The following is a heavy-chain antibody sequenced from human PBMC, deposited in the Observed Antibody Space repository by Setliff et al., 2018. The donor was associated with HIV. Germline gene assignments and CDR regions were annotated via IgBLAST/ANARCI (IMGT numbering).Heavy chain of an antibody. CDR2: INPSGGST. CDR1: GYTFTNFY. V-gene: IGHV1-46*01. J-gene: IGHJ4*02. D-gene: IGHD3-3*01. CDR3: ARGIYDFWSGYADY. Sequence: ASVKVSCKASGYTFTNFYIHWVRQAPGQGLEWLGMINPSGGSTTYAQKFQGRVTMTRDTFTSTAYMELSSLRSEDMAVYYCARGIYDFWSGYADYWGQGTLVTVSS.